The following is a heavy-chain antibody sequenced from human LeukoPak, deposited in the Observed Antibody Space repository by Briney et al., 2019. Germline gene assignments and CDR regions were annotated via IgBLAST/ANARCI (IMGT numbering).Heavy chain of an antibody. J-gene: IGHJ6*02. CDR3: ARDLESSSSWTDYYYYYGMDV. CDR2: MSPNSGGT. D-gene: IGHD6-13*01. CDR1: GYTFTSYD. Sequence: ASVKVSCKASGYTFTSYDSNWVRQATGQRPEWMGWMSPNSGGTNYAQKFQGWVTMTRDTSISTAYMELSRLRSDDTAVYYCARDLESSSSWTDYYYYYGMDVWGQGTTVTVSS. V-gene: IGHV1-2*04.